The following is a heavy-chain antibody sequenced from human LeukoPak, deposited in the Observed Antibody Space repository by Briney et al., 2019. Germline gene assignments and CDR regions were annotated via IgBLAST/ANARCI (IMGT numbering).Heavy chain of an antibody. CDR2: INSDGSST. D-gene: IGHD2-15*01. CDR1: GFTFSSYW. Sequence: GGSLRLSCAASGFTFSSYWMHWVRHAPGKGLVWVSRINSDGSSTSYADSVKGRSTISRDNAKNTLYPQMNSLRAEDTAVYYCARDLYPSIVVAVADTQGAFDIWGQGTMVTVSS. J-gene: IGHJ3*02. CDR3: ARDLYPSIVVAVADTQGAFDI. V-gene: IGHV3-74*01.